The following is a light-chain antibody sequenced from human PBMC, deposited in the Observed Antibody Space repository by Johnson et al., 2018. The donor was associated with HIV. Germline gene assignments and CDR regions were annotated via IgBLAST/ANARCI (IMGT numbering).Light chain of an antibody. V-gene: IGLV1-51*01. CDR3: GTWDSSLNAYV. CDR1: SSNIGNNY. Sequence: QAVLTQPPSVSAAPGQKVTISCSGSSSNIGNNYVSWYQQLPGTAPKLLIYDNNKRPSGIPARFSGSKSGTSATLVITGLQTGDEADYYCGTWDSSLNAYVFGTGTKVTVL. CDR2: DNN. J-gene: IGLJ1*01.